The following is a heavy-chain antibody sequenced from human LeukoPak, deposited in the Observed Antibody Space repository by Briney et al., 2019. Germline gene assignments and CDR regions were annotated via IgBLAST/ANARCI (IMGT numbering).Heavy chain of an antibody. Sequence: SETLSLTCAVYGGSFSGYYWSWIRQPPGKGLEWIGEINHSGSTNYNPSLKSRVTISLDTSKNQFSLKLSAVTAADTAVYYCARSGGSGWYFSDYWGQGTLVTVSS. J-gene: IGHJ4*02. CDR1: GGSFSGYY. CDR3: ARSGGSGWYFSDY. CDR2: INHSGST. D-gene: IGHD6-19*01. V-gene: IGHV4-34*01.